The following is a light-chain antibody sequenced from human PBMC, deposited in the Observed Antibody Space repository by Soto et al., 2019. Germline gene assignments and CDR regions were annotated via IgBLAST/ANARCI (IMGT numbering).Light chain of an antibody. CDR2: AAT. CDR3: QQTYSPPPYT. Sequence: DIQMAQSPPSLSASVGDRVTITCRASQTISTYLNWYQQKPGRAPVLLIYAATNLQSWVPSRFSGSGSGTDFTLTISSLQPEDLATYFYQQTYSPPPYTFGQGTKLEIK. V-gene: IGKV1-39*01. CDR1: QTISTY. J-gene: IGKJ2*01.